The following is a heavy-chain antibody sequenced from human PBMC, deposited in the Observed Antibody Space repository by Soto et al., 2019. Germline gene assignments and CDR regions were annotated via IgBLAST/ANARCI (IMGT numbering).Heavy chain of an antibody. J-gene: IGHJ4*02. CDR1: GFTFNIYA. CDR3: VRSYGVRTPDFAY. Sequence: QVRLVESGGGVVQPGRSLRLSCAASGFTFNIYAMHWVRQAPGKGLEWVAVISHDGTSRYYADSVKGRVTISRDNSKSMVFVQRNRLGVEDTAVYYCVRSYGVRTPDFAYWGQGTLVTVSS. CDR2: ISHDGTSR. D-gene: IGHD3-16*01. V-gene: IGHV3-30-3*01.